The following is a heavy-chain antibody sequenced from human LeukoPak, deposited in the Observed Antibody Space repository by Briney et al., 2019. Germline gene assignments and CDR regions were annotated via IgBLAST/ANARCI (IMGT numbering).Heavy chain of an antibody. Sequence: GGSLRLSCAASGFTLSNYWMHWVRQAPGKGLVWVSRINSDGSSTSYADSVKGRLTISRDNAKNTLYLQMNSLRAEDTAVYYCARGARYYPVDYWGRGTLVTVSS. CDR3: ARGARYYPVDY. CDR2: INSDGSST. J-gene: IGHJ4*02. V-gene: IGHV3-74*01. CDR1: GFTLSNYW. D-gene: IGHD3-22*01.